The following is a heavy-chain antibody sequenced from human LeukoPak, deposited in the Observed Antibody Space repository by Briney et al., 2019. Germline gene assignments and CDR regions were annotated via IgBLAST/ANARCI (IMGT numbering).Heavy chain of an antibody. Sequence: GGSLRLSCVVSGFTFSTYGFHWVRQAPGEGLEWVASIKGDGSEKYYVDSVKGRFTISRDNAKNSLYLQMNSLRAEDTAVYYCARDRGWRSSGYYLYYFDFWGQGTLVTVSS. CDR3: ARDRGWRSSGYYLYYFDF. CDR1: GFTFSTYG. D-gene: IGHD3-22*01. CDR2: IKGDGSEK. V-gene: IGHV3-7*01. J-gene: IGHJ4*02.